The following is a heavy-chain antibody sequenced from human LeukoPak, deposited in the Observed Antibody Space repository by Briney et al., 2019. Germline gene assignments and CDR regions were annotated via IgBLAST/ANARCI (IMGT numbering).Heavy chain of an antibody. V-gene: IGHV5-51*01. CDR2: VYPGDSGT. J-gene: IGHJ4*02. CDR3: ARQNDDGGFDY. Sequence: GGSLKISGKSSGYSFTTYWIGWVGQMRGQGMEWMGIVYPGDSGTKYSPSFQGQVTITADKPLTTAYLQWGSLKASDTAMYYCARQNDDGGFDYWGQGTLVTVSS. CDR1: GYSFTTYW. D-gene: IGHD1-1*01.